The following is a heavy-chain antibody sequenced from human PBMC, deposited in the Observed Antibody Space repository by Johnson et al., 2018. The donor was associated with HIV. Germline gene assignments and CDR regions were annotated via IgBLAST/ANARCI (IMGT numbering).Heavy chain of an antibody. CDR2: IRSKAYGGTT. Sequence: VQLVESGGVVVQPGGSLRLSCAASGFTFDDYTMHWVRQAPGKGLEWVGFIRSKAYGGTTEYAASVKGRFTISRDDSKSIAYLQMNSLKTEDTAVYYCTRDGYSIILTNAFDIWGQGTLVTVSS. CDR3: TRDGYSIILTNAFDI. V-gene: IGHV3-49*04. J-gene: IGHJ3*02. D-gene: IGHD4-11*01. CDR1: GFTFDDYT.